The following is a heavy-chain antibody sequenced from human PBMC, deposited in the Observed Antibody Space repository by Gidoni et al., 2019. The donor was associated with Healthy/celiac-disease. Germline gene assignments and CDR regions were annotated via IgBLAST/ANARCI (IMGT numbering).Heavy chain of an antibody. CDR1: GGSITSYY. Sequence: QVQLQESGPGLVKPSDTLSLTCTVSGGSITSYYWSWIRQPPGKGLEWIGYIYSSGSTNYTPSLKSLVTISVDTSKNQFSLKLSSVTAADTAVYYCAREVDCGGDCYSHWFDPWGQGTLVTVSS. CDR2: IYSSGST. V-gene: IGHV4-59*01. D-gene: IGHD2-21*02. J-gene: IGHJ5*02. CDR3: AREVDCGGDCYSHWFDP.